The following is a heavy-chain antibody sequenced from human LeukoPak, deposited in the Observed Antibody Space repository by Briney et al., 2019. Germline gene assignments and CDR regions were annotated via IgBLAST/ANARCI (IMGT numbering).Heavy chain of an antibody. V-gene: IGHV1-69*13. D-gene: IGHD3-3*01. J-gene: IGHJ5*02. CDR2: IIPIFGTA. Sequence: SVKVSCKASGGTFSSYAISWVRQAPGQGLEWMGGIIPIFGTANYAQKFQGRVTITADESTSTAYMELSSLRSEDTAVYFCAREITIFGVVISGAGWFDPWGQGTLVTVSS. CDR1: GGTFSSYA. CDR3: AREITIFGVVISGAGWFDP.